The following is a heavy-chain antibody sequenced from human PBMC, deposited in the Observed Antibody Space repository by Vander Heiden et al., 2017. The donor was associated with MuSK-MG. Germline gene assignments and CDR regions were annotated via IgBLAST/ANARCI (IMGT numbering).Heavy chain of an antibody. J-gene: IGHJ4*02. Sequence: QVQLVQSGAEVKKPGASVKVSCKASGYPFTGYYMHWVRQAPGQGLEWMGWINPNSGGTNYAQKLQGRVTMTRDTSISTAYMELSRLRSEDTAVYYCARDGRYYYDSSGYYFNFWGQGPMVTVYS. CDR2: INPNSGGT. D-gene: IGHD3-22*01. CDR1: GYPFTGYY. CDR3: ARDGRYYYDSSGYYFNF. V-gene: IGHV1-2*02.